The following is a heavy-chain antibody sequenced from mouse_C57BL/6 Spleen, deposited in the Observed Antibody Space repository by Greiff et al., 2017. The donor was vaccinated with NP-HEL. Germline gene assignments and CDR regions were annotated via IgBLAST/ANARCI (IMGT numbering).Heavy chain of an antibody. Sequence: VQLQQSGPELVKPGASVKISCKASGYAFSSSWMNWVKQRPGKGFEWIGRIYPGDGDTNYNQKFKGKSTLTVDKSSSTAYMQLSSLTSEDSAVYYCARWFRYAMDYWGQGTSVTVSS. D-gene: IGHD2-2*01. V-gene: IGHV1-82*01. CDR1: GYAFSSSW. CDR2: IYPGDGDT. CDR3: ARWFRYAMDY. J-gene: IGHJ4*01.